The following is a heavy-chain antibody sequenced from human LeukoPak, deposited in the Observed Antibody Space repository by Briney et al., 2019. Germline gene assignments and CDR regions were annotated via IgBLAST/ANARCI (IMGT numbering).Heavy chain of an antibody. CDR2: INHSGST. Sequence: KPSETLSLTCAVYGGSFSGYYWSWIRQPPGKGLEWIGEINHSGSTNYNPSLKSRVTISVDTSKNQFSLKLSSVTAADTAVYYCARRRRWELLLYRSNYYYMDVWGKGTTVTISS. CDR3: ARRRRWELLLYRSNYYYMDV. D-gene: IGHD1-26*01. CDR1: GGSFSGYY. V-gene: IGHV4-34*01. J-gene: IGHJ6*03.